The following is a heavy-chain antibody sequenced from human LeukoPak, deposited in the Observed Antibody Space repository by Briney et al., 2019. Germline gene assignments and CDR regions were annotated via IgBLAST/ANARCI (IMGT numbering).Heavy chain of an antibody. J-gene: IGHJ4*02. CDR1: GGTFSSYA. CDR3: ASPRYCGGDCYSFDY. D-gene: IGHD2-21*02. CDR2: VIPILGIA. Sequence: SVKVSCKASGGTFSSYAISWVRQAPGQGLEWMGRVIPILGIANYAQKFQGRVTITADKSTSTAYMELSSLRSEDTAVYYCASPRYCGGDCYSFDYWGQGTLVTVSS. V-gene: IGHV1-69*04.